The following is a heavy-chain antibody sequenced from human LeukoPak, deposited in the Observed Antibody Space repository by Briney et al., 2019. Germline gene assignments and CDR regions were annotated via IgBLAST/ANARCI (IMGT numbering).Heavy chain of an antibody. D-gene: IGHD5-18*01. J-gene: IGHJ4*02. CDR2: ISGFGDST. CDR1: GFTFINYA. V-gene: IGHV3-23*01. CDR3: ASDPVNTAMVSYFDY. Sequence: GESLRLSCAASGFTFINYAMNWVRQAPGKGLEWVSGISGFGDSTYYADSVKGRFTISRDSSKKTLYLQMNSLRVEDTAVYYCASDPVNTAMVSYFDYWGQGTLVTVSS.